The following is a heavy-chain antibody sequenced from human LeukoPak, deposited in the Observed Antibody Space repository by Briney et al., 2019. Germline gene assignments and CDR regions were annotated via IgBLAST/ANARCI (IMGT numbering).Heavy chain of an antibody. CDR3: AREREVSPVVPAAIGWFDP. V-gene: IGHV4-61*02. J-gene: IGHJ5*02. D-gene: IGHD2-2*01. CDR2: IYTSRST. Sequence: SETLSLTCTVSGGSISSSSYYWSWIRQPAGRGLDWFGRIYTSRSTNYNPSLKSRVTISVDTSKNQFSLKLSSVTAADTAVYYCAREREVSPVVPAAIGWFDPWGQGTLVTVSS. CDR1: GGSISSSSYY.